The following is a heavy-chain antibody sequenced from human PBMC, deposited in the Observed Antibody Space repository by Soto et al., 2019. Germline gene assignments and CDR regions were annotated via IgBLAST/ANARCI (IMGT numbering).Heavy chain of an antibody. CDR3: ARHGPTYYYDSSGYGGYYWFDP. Sequence: SETLSLTCAVSGASTISSSYYCGWIRQPPGKGLEWIGSIYYSGSTYYNPSLKSRVTISVDTSKNQFSLKLSSVTAADTAVYYCARHGPTYYYDSSGYGGYYWFDPWGQGTLVTVSS. J-gene: IGHJ5*02. V-gene: IGHV4-39*01. D-gene: IGHD3-22*01. CDR2: IYYSGST. CDR1: GASTISSSYY.